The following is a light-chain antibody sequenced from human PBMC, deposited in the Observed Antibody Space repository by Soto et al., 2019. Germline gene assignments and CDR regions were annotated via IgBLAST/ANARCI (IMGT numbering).Light chain of an antibody. V-gene: IGKV3-20*01. Sequence: EIVLTQSPGTLSLSPGERATLSCRASQTVGSTYLAWYQQKPGQAPRLLIYGASSRATGIPDRFSGSGSGTDFPLAICRLEPEDFAVYYCQEYGSSRTFGQGTKVEIK. CDR2: GAS. J-gene: IGKJ1*01. CDR1: QTVGSTY. CDR3: QEYGSSRT.